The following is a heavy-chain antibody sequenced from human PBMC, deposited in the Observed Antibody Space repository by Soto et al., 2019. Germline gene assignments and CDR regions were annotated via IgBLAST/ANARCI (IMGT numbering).Heavy chain of an antibody. J-gene: IGHJ4*02. CDR1: GFTFSSYG. D-gene: IGHD3-10*01. V-gene: IGHV3-30*18. Sequence: QVQLVESGGGVVQPGRSPRLSCAASGFTFSSYGMHWVRQAPGKGLEWVAVISYDGSNKYYADSVKGRFTISRDNSKNTLYLQMNSLRAEDTAVYYCAKDHEDTMVRGAFDYWGQGTLVTVSS. CDR3: AKDHEDTMVRGAFDY. CDR2: ISYDGSNK.